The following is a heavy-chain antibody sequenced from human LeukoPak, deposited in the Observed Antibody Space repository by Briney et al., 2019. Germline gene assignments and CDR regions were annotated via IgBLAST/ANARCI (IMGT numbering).Heavy chain of an antibody. Sequence: PGGSLRLSCAPSGFTFSSYWMSWVRQAPGKGLEWIAFISYDGSKKYYGDSVKGRFTISRDNSKNTLNLQMNSLRAEDTAVYYCAKDPTHYRVWDYYETIGLSYWGQGTLVTVSS. CDR3: AKDPTHYRVWDYYETIGLSY. D-gene: IGHD3-22*01. J-gene: IGHJ4*02. CDR1: GFTFSSYW. V-gene: IGHV3-30*02. CDR2: ISYDGSKK.